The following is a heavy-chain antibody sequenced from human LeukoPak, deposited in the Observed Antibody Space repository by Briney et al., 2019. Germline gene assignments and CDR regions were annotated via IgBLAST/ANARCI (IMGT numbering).Heavy chain of an antibody. J-gene: IGHJ5*02. D-gene: IGHD2-15*01. CDR1: GFTFDDYG. CDR3: ARDRGRSYYSSRGFDP. CDR2: INWNGGST. V-gene: IGHV3-20*01. Sequence: LAGGSLRLSCAASGFTFDDYGMSWVRQAPGKGLEWVSGINWNGGSTGYADSVKGRFTISRDNAKNSLYLQMNSLRAEDTALYHCARDRGRSYYSSRGFDPWGQGTLVTVSS.